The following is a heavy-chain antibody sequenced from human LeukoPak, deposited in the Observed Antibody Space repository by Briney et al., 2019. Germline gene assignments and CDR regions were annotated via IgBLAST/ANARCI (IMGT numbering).Heavy chain of an antibody. CDR3: ARVFYSRGMTTYFLDY. D-gene: IGHD4-17*01. CDR2: ISSSSRYI. CDR1: GFTFSGYS. V-gene: IGHV3-21*01. J-gene: IGHJ4*02. Sequence: GGSLRLSCAASGFTFSGYSMNWVRQAPGKGLEWVSSISSSSRYIYYADSVKGRFTISRDNARNSLYLQMNSLRAEDTAVYYCARVFYSRGMTTYFLDYWGQGTLVTVSS.